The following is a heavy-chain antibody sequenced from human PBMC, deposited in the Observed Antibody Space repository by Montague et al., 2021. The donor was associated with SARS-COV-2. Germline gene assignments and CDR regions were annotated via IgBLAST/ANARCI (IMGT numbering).Heavy chain of an antibody. CDR3: AAQTDYYYYSLDV. Sequence: SETLSLTCTVSGGSISSSDYYWGWIRQPPGKGLEWIGSISYSATSYSNPSLKSRVTILVDTSKNQFSLKLSSVTAADTAVYYCAAQTDYYYYSLDVWGQGTTATVS. J-gene: IGHJ6*02. V-gene: IGHV4-39*01. CDR2: ISYSATS. CDR1: GGSISSSDYY.